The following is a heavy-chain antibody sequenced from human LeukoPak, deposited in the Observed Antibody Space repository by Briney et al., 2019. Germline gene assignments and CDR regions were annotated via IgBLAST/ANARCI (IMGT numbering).Heavy chain of an antibody. D-gene: IGHD6-13*01. CDR2: ITGNGVST. Sequence: GGSLRLSCAASGFTFNTYTTNWARLVPGKGLEWVSLITGNGVSTYYADSVKGRFTISRDNSKNTLYLQMNSLRAEDTAVYYCAKGLHSSSWYSDSWGQGTLVTVSS. CDR1: GFTFNTYT. V-gene: IGHV3-23*01. CDR3: AKGLHSSSWYSDS. J-gene: IGHJ4*02.